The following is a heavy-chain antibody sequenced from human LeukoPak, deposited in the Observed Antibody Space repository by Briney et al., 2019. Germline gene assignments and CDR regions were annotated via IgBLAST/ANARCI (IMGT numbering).Heavy chain of an antibody. J-gene: IGHJ4*02. V-gene: IGHV4-39*01. CDR3: ARHGGAFDY. CDR2: IYYSGST. Sequence: WGTLSLTCTVSGGSISSSSYYWGWIRQPPGKGLEWIGSIYYSGSTYYNPSLKSRVTISVDTSKNQFSLKLTSVTAADTAVYYCARHGGAFDYWGQGTLVTVSS. D-gene: IGHD2-21*01. CDR1: GGSISSSSYY.